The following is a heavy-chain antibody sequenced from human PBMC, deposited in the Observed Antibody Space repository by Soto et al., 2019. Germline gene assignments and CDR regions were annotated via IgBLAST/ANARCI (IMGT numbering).Heavy chain of an antibody. CDR2: LWSDGSNV. D-gene: IGHD4-17*01. Sequence: QVQLVESGGGVVQPGTSLRLSCATSGFTFSRYAMHWVRQAPGKGLEWVAILWSDGSNVHYGDSVKGRFTISRDNSKNTLYRKKTDLGVEDAVVYSCPRAFIAYGAPGGFAQGGEGPLVTV. J-gene: IGHJ4*02. CDR1: GFTFSRYA. V-gene: IGHV3-33*01. CDR3: PRAFIAYGAPGGFAQ.